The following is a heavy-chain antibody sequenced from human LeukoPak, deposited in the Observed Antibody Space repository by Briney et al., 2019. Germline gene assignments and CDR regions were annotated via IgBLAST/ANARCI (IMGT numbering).Heavy chain of an antibody. CDR3: AKDRGSSAQGAFDI. V-gene: IGHV3-30*18. D-gene: IGHD2-2*01. CDR1: GLTFSSYG. Sequence: GRSLRLSCAASGLTFSSYGMHWVRQAPGKGLEWVAVISYDGSNKYYADSVKGRFTISRDNSKNTLYLQMNSLRAEDTAVYYCAKDRGSSAQGAFDIWGQGTMVTVSS. CDR2: ISYDGSNK. J-gene: IGHJ3*02.